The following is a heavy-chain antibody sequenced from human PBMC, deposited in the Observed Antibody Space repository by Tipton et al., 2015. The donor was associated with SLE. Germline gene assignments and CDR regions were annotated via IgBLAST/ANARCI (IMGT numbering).Heavy chain of an antibody. CDR3: AGDDYGRGIFDV. D-gene: IGHD4-17*01. CDR2: INLYRRKT. J-gene: IGHJ3*01. V-gene: IGHV1-18*01. CDR1: GYTSTTSG. Sequence: QVQLVQSGAEVKKPGASVKVSCKASGYTSTTSGITWVRQAPGQGLQWMGWINLYRRKTNYAHYLQDRLTVTTDPSTSTAYMELRSLRSDDTAVYYCAGDDYGRGIFDVWGQGTMVTVSS.